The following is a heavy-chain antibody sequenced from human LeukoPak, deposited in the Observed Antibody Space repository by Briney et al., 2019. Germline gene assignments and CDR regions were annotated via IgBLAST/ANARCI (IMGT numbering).Heavy chain of an antibody. J-gene: IGHJ4*02. Sequence: GESLKISCKGSGYSFTTYWIGWVRQMPGKGLEWMGIIYPGDSDTRYSPSFQGQVTISADNSISTAYLQWSSLKASDTAMYYCARSEMATVLSQDYWGQGTLVTVSS. CDR3: ARSEMATVLSQDY. CDR1: GYSFTTYW. V-gene: IGHV5-51*01. CDR2: IYPGDSDT. D-gene: IGHD5-24*01.